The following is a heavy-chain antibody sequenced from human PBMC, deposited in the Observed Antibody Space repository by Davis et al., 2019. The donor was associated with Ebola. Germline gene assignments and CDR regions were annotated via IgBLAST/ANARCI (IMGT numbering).Heavy chain of an antibody. CDR3: ARFRSYGDYEDHYGMDV. J-gene: IGHJ6*02. D-gene: IGHD4-17*01. CDR1: GYTFSIYG. V-gene: IGHV1-69*04. Sequence: AASVKVSCKASGYTFSIYGLSWVRQAPGQGLEWMGRIIPILDRTNYAQKFQGRLTITADKSTSTGYMEMTSLRSEDTAVYYCARFRSYGDYEDHYGMDVWGQGTTVTVSS. CDR2: IIPILDRT.